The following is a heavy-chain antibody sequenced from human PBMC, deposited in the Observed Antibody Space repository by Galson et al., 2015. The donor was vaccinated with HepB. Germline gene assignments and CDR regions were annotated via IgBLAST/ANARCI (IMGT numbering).Heavy chain of an antibody. J-gene: IGHJ5*02. V-gene: IGHV1-18*01. CDR1: GYTFTSYG. Sequence: SVKVSCKASGYTFTSYGISWVRQAPGQGLEWMGWISAYNGNTNYAQKLQGRVTMTTDTSTSTAYMELRSLRSDDTAVCYCARDTGGAAAAMNWFDPWGQGTLVTVSS. CDR3: ARDTGGAAAAMNWFDP. D-gene: IGHD6-13*01. CDR2: ISAYNGNT.